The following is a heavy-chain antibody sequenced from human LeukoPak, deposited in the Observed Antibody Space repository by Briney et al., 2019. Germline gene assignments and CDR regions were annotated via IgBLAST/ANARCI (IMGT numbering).Heavy chain of an antibody. CDR1: GYSFTSYW. D-gene: IGHD2-15*01. CDR2: IYPGDSDT. V-gene: IGHV5-51*01. Sequence: GESLKISCKGSGYSFTSYWIGWVRQMPGKGLEWMGIIYPGDSDTRYSPSFQGQVTISADKSISTAYLQWSSLKASDTAMYYCARGVVAATFYYYYYYGMDVWGQGTTVTVSS. J-gene: IGHJ6*02. CDR3: ARGVVAATFYYYYYYGMDV.